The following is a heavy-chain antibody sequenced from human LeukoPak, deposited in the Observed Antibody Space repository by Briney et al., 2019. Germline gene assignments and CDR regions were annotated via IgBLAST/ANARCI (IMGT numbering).Heavy chain of an antibody. J-gene: IGHJ3*02. CDR2: IYYSGST. CDR1: GGSISSYY. D-gene: IGHD3-22*01. Sequence: SETLSLTCTVSGGSISSYYWSWIRQPPGKGLEWIGYIYYSGSTNYNPPLKSRVTISVDTSKNQFSLKLSSVTAADTAVYYCVAYYDTAFDIWGQGTMVTVSS. CDR3: VAYYDTAFDI. V-gene: IGHV4-59*01.